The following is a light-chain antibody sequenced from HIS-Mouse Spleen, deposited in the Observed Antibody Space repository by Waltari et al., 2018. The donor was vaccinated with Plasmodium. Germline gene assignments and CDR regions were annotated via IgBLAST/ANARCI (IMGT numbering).Light chain of an antibody. V-gene: IGLV2-14*03. CDR2: DVS. CDR3: SSYTSSSTLNYV. CDR1: SSDVGGYHY. J-gene: IGLJ1*01. Sequence: QSALTQPASVSGSPGQSITLSCTGTSSDVGGYHYVSWYQQHPGKAPKLMIYDVSNRPSGVSNRFSGSKSGNTASLTISGLQAEDEADYYCSSYTSSSTLNYVFGTGTKVTVL.